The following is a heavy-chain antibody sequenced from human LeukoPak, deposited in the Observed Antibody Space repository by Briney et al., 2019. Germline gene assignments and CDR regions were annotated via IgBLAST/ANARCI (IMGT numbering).Heavy chain of an antibody. D-gene: IGHD3-9*01. J-gene: IGHJ6*02. CDR3: ARGGIRYFDWLDDYYYYGMDV. CDR2: ISAYNDNT. V-gene: IGHV1-18*01. CDR1: GYTFTSSG. Sequence: ASVKVSCMASGYTFTSSGISWVRQAPGQGLGWMGWISAYNDNTNYAQKLQGRVTMTTDTSTSTAYMELRSLRSDDTAVYYCARGGIRYFDWLDDYYYYGMDVWGQGTTVTVSS.